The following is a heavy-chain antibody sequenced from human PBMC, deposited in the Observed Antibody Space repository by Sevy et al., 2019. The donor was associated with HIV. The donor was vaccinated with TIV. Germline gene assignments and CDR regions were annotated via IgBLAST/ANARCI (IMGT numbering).Heavy chain of an antibody. CDR3: ARASGQSTSSRYFDF. V-gene: IGHV4-59*01. J-gene: IGHJ4*02. CDR1: GDSISSYY. Sequence: SETLSLTCTVSGDSISSYYWSWMRQPPGKGLEWIGYIHYSGSTNYNPSLKSRVTISVDTSKSQFSLNLNSVTAAATAVYFCARASGQSTSSRYFDFWGQGTLVTVSS. D-gene: IGHD6-6*01. CDR2: IHYSGST.